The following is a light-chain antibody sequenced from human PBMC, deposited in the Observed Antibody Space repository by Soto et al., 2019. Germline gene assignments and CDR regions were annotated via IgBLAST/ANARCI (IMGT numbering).Light chain of an antibody. CDR3: QQYNSYST. Sequence: DIQMTQSPPSLSASVGDRVTITCRASQDVSNDLGWFQQKPGKAPKRLIFGESNLESGVPSRFSGTGSGTEFTLTISSLQPDDFATYYCQQYNSYSTFGQGTKVDIK. CDR2: GES. J-gene: IGKJ2*01. V-gene: IGKV1-17*01. CDR1: QDVSND.